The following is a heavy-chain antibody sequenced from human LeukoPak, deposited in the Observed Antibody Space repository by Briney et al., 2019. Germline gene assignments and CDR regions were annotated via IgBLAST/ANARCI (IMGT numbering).Heavy chain of an antibody. CDR2: ISYDGSNK. D-gene: IGHD3-3*01. CDR3: ARGWENTIFGVVSPHFDY. J-gene: IGHJ4*02. V-gene: IGHV3-30-3*01. CDR1: GFTFSSYA. Sequence: PGRSLRLSCAASGFTFSSYAMHWARQAPGKGLEWVALISYDGSNKYYADSVKGRFTISRDNSKNTLYLQMNSLRAEDTAVYYCARGWENTIFGVVSPHFDYWGQGTLVTVSS.